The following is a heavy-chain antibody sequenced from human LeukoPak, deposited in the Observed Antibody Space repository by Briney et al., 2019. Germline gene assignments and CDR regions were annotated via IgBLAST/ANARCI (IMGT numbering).Heavy chain of an antibody. CDR2: INHSGST. CDR3: ARSRYFDQNAFDI. J-gene: IGHJ3*02. Sequence: SETLSLTCAVYGGSFSGYYWSWIRQPPGKGLEWIGEINHSGSTNYNPSLKSRVTISVDTSKNQFSLKLSSVTAADTAVYYCARSRYFDQNAFDIWGQGTMVTVSS. CDR1: GGSFSGYY. V-gene: IGHV4-34*01. D-gene: IGHD3-9*01.